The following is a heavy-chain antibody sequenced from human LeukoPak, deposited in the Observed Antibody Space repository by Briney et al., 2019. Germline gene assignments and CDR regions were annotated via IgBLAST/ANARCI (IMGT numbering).Heavy chain of an antibody. J-gene: IGHJ3*01. CDR3: VTDGFDF. CDR2: IYTSGST. CDR1: GGSISSYY. Sequence: SETLSLTCTVSGGSISSYYWSWIRQPPGKGLEWIGYIYTSGSTNYNPSLKSRVTISVDTSKNQFSLKLSSVTATDTAVYYCVTDGFDFWGQGTMVTVSS. V-gene: IGHV4-4*09.